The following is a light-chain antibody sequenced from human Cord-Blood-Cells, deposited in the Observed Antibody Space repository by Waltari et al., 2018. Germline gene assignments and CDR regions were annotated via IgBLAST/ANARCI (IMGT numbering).Light chain of an antibody. V-gene: IGKV1-39*01. Sequence: DIQMTQSPSSLSASVGDRVTITCRASQSISSYLNWYQQKPGKAPKRLIYAASSLQSGVPSRFSGSGSGTDFTLTISILQPEDFATYYCQQSYSTPFTVGPGTKVDIK. CDR1: QSISSY. CDR2: AAS. J-gene: IGKJ3*01. CDR3: QQSYSTPFT.